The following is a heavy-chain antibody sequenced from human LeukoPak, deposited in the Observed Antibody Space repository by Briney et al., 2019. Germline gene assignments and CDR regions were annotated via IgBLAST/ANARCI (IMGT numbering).Heavy chain of an antibody. CDR3: ASNPRRAYWFDP. CDR2: ISYDGSNK. V-gene: IGHV3-30-3*01. Sequence: GGSLRLSCAAPGFTFSSCAMHWVRQAPGKGLEWVAVISYDGSNKYYADSVKGRFTISRDNSKNTLYLQMNSLRAEDTAVYYCASNPRRAYWFDPWGQGTLVTVSS. CDR1: GFTFSSCA. J-gene: IGHJ5*02. D-gene: IGHD6-6*01.